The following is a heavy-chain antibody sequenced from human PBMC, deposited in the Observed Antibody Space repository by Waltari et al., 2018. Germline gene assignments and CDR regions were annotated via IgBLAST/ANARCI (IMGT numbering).Heavy chain of an antibody. V-gene: IGHV4-39*07. J-gene: IGHJ5*02. CDR3: ARDWGYYDSSGYYYAADP. D-gene: IGHD3-22*01. CDR2: IYYRGST. Sequence: QLQLQESGPGLVKPSETLSLTCTVSGGSISSSSYYWGWIRQPPGRGLEWIGSIYYRGSTYYNPALKSRVTISVDTAKNQFSLKLSSVTAADTAVYYCARDWGYYDSSGYYYAADPWGQGTLVTVSS. CDR1: GGSISSSSYY.